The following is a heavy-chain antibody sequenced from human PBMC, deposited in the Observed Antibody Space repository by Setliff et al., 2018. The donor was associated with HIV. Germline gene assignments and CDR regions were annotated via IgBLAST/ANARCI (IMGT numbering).Heavy chain of an antibody. Sequence: GGSLRLSCAASGFTFSDAWMTWVRQAPGKGLEWVGRIKSKTDGGTTDYAAPVKGRFTISRDDSKNSLYLQMNSLKTADTAVYYCARGRLLWSGSYYYYYMDVWGKGTTVTVSS. CDR1: GFTFSDAW. D-gene: IGHD3-10*01. CDR2: IKSKTDGGTT. J-gene: IGHJ6*03. V-gene: IGHV3-15*01. CDR3: ARGRLLWSGSYYYYYMDV.